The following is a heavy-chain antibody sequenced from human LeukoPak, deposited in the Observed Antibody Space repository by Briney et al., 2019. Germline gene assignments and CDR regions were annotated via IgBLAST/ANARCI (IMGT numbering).Heavy chain of an antibody. V-gene: IGHV1-2*02. D-gene: IGHD4-11*01. Sequence: ASVKVSCKASGYTFTGYYMHWVRQAPGQGLEWMGWINAGNGNTKYSQEFQGRVIMTRDTSISTAYMELSRLRSDDTAVYYCARDRDSNYFDYWGQGTLVTVSS. J-gene: IGHJ4*02. CDR1: GYTFTGYY. CDR2: INAGNGNT. CDR3: ARDRDSNYFDY.